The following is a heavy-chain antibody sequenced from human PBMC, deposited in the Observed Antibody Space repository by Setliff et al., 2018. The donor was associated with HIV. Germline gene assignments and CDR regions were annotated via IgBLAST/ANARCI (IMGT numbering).Heavy chain of an antibody. CDR2: IHPGDSET. CDR3: ASLQPDAVDV. Sequence: LGESLKISCKGSGYSFTTYWIGWVRQMPGKGLEWMGIIHPGDSETRYSPSFQGQVIISADKSISTAYLQWSSLKASDTAMYYCASLQPDAVDVWGQGTTVTAP. V-gene: IGHV5-51*01. J-gene: IGHJ6*02. CDR1: GYSFTTYW.